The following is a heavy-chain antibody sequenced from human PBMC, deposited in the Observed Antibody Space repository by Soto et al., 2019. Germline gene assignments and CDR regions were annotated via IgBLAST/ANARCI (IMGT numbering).Heavy chain of an antibody. CDR3: ARGTYGDY. J-gene: IGHJ4*02. CDR1: GDTFTSYG. CDR2: ISAHNGNT. D-gene: IGHD4-17*01. Sequence: QVHLVQSGAEVKKPGASVKVSCKASGDTFTSYGITWVRQAPGQGLEWRGWISAHNGNTDYAQKLQGRVIVTRDTSTSTAYMELRSLISDDTAVYYCARGTYGDYWGQGALVTVSS. V-gene: IGHV1-18*01.